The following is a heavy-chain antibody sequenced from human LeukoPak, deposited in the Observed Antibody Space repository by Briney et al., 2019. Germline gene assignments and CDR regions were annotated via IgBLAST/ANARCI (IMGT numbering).Heavy chain of an antibody. Sequence: GESLKISCKGSGYTFPTYWIGWVRQMPGKGLEWMGIIYPGDSDTRYSPSFQGQVTISADKSISTAYLQWSSLKASDTAMYYCARRAGSGGYSHYYYMDVWGKGTTVTVSS. V-gene: IGHV5-51*01. D-gene: IGHD3-22*01. CDR2: IYPGDSDT. J-gene: IGHJ6*03. CDR3: ARRAGSGGYSHYYYMDV. CDR1: GYTFPTYW.